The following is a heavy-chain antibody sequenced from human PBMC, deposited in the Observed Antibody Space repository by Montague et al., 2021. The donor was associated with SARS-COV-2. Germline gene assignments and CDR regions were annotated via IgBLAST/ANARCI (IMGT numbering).Heavy chain of an antibody. CDR2: MSYSGSA. CDR1: GATISSDY. J-gene: IGHJ3*01. CDR3: ASTSDPSNFDSTGYYGAFDV. Sequence: SETLSLTCTVSGATISSDYWSWIRQSPGKGLEWIGYMSYSGSATYNPSLASRVAISRDTSKNQFSLTLIPATAADTAIYYCASTSDPSNFDSTGYYGAFDVWGQGTTVIVSS. V-gene: IGHV4-59*01. D-gene: IGHD3-22*01.